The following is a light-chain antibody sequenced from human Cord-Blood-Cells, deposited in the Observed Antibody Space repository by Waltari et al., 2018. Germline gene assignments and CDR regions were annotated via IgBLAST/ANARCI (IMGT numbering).Light chain of an antibody. CDR2: DAS. V-gene: IGKV1-33*01. Sequence: DIQMTPSPSSLSASVGDRVTITCQSSHDISNYLNWYQHKPGKAPKLLIYDASNLETGVPSRFSGSGSGTDFTFTISSLQPEDIATDYCQQYDNLPYTFGQGTKLEIK. J-gene: IGKJ2*01. CDR3: QQYDNLPYT. CDR1: HDISNY.